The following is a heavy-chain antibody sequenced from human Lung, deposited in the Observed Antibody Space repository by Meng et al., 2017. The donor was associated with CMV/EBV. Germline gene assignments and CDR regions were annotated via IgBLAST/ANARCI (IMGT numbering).Heavy chain of an antibody. CDR1: GYTNTGSA. V-gene: IGHV7-4-1*02. D-gene: IGHD5-24*01. J-gene: IGHJ4*02. CDR2: YDPNTGNP. Sequence: QVQLGPVRAEPKHPRALVKASSGHSGYTNTGSANRMGQQAPRRGADWIRWYDPNTGNPTYDQGFTGRFVFSLDTSDSPVSLQINCLRAEDTAVYYCARDSPLDGYSLLDYWGQGTLVTVSS. CDR3: ARDSPLDGYSLLDY.